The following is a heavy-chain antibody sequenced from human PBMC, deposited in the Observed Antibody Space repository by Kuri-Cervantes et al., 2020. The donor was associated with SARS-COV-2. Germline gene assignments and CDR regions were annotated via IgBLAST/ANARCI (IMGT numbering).Heavy chain of an antibody. Sequence: SETLSLTCTVSGGSISSYYWGWFRQPPGKGLEWIGSINYSGSTYYNPSLKSRVTISVDTSKNQFSLKLSSVTAADTAVYYCARCRRIAAASRWFDPWGQGTLVTVSS. CDR2: INYSGST. V-gene: IGHV4-39*07. CDR3: ARCRRIAAASRWFDP. CDR1: GGSISSYY. J-gene: IGHJ5*02. D-gene: IGHD6-13*01.